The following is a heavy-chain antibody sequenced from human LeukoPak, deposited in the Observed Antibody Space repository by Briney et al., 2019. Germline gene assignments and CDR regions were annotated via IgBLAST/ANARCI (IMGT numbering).Heavy chain of an antibody. CDR3: TRETSSRYLDY. CDR1: GYTLTSYD. Sequence: ASVKVSCKAPGYTLTSYDINWVRQATGQGLEWMGWMNPNSGRTGYAQNFQGRITITRNTSISTAYMELSSLRSEDAAVYYCTRETSSRYLDYWGQGTLVTVSS. CDR2: MNPNSGRT. V-gene: IGHV1-8*01. J-gene: IGHJ4*02.